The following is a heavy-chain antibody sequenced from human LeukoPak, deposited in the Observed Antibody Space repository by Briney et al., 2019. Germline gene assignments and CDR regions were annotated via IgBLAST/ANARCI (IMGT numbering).Heavy chain of an antibody. J-gene: IGHJ5*02. CDR3: ARNILLGYCSSTSCPTTNWFDP. CDR1: GSTFSSYL. V-gene: IGHV3-7*01. CDR2: IKQDGSEK. D-gene: IGHD2-2*01. Sequence: GGSLRLSCAASGSTFSSYLMSWVRQAPGKGLEWVANIKQDGSEKYYVDSVKGRFTISRDNAKNSLYLQMNSLRGEDTAVYYCARNILLGYCSSTSCPTTNWFDPWGQGTLVTVSS.